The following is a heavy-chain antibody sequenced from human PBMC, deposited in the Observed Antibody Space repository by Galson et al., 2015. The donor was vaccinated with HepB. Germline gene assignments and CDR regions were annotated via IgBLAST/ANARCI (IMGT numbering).Heavy chain of an antibody. D-gene: IGHD3-22*01. CDR3: VNDIPARSYDTTDY. V-gene: IGHV3-74*01. Sequence: SLRLSCAASGFTFSDYWMHWVRQGPGKGLVWVSRINSNGGSTYYADSVKGRFTISRDNSKNTLYLQMSSLRAEDTAVYYCVNDIPARSYDTTDYWGQGTLVTVSS. CDR2: INSNGGST. CDR1: GFTFSDYW. J-gene: IGHJ4*02.